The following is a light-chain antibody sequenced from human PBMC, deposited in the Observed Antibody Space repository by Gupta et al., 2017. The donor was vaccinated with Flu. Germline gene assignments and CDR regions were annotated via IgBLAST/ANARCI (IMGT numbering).Light chain of an antibody. J-gene: IGLJ3*02. V-gene: IGLV1-47*01. CDR2: RNS. Sequence: QSVLTQPPSASGTPGQRVTISWSGSTSNIGSNYVFWYQQVPGMSPKLLIYRNSQRPSGVPDRFSGSRSGTSASLAISGLRSEDEADYYCATWDDSLSEWVFGGGTKLTVL. CDR3: ATWDDSLSEWV. CDR1: TSNIGSNY.